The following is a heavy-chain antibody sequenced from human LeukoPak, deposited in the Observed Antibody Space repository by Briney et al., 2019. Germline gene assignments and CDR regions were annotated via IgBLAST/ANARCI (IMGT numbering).Heavy chain of an antibody. CDR2: ISYDGINE. D-gene: IGHD3-22*01. CDR1: GFTFSSYG. V-gene: IGHV3-30*03. Sequence: PGGSLRLSCAASGFTFSSYGMHWVRQAPGKGLEWVAVISYDGINEYYADSVKGRFTISRDNSKNTLYLQMNSLRAEDTAVYYCARDLTYYFDSSDCGGAFDIWGQGTMVTVSS. J-gene: IGHJ3*02. CDR3: ARDLTYYFDSSDCGGAFDI.